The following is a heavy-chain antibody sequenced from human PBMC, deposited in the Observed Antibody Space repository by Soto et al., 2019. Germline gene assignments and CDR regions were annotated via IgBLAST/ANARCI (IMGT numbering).Heavy chain of an antibody. CDR3: VKDEGIEAMDV. V-gene: IGHV3-21*01. CDR1: GFTFSRNT. CDR2: ITSSGSYV. D-gene: IGHD3-3*02. J-gene: IGHJ6*02. Sequence: EVQLVESGGGLVKPGGSLRLSCVTSGFTFSRNTMNWVRQAAGKGLEWVASITSSGSYVYYADSVKGRFSASRDNAKNSLSLQMDSLRPDDTAIYFCVKDEGIEAMDVWGQGTTVTVSS.